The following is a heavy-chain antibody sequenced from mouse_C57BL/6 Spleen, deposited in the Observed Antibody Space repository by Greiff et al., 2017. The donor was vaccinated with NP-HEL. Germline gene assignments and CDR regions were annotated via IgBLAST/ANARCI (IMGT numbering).Heavy chain of an antibody. D-gene: IGHD1-1*01. Sequence: QVQLQQPGAELVMPGASVKLSCKASGYTFTSYWMHWVKQRPGQGLEWIGEIDPSDSYTNYNQKFKGKSILTVDKSSSTAYMQLSSLTSEDSAVYYCARRDYGENFDVWGTGTTVTVSS. CDR2: IDPSDSYT. CDR1: GYTFTSYW. CDR3: ARRDYGENFDV. V-gene: IGHV1-69*01. J-gene: IGHJ1*03.